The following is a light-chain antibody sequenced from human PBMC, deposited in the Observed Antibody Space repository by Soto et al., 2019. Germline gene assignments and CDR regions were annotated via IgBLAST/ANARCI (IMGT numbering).Light chain of an antibody. Sequence: ELMMMQSPANRSVSRRGGATLSCRTSQSVSSNLAWYQQKPGQAPRLLIYGASTRATGIPARFSGSGSGTELTHTVRSLQSEDFAVYYCQQYNNWPPVTFGQGTKVDIK. CDR2: GAS. CDR3: QQYNNWPPVT. J-gene: IGKJ1*01. V-gene: IGKV3-15*01. CDR1: QSVSSN.